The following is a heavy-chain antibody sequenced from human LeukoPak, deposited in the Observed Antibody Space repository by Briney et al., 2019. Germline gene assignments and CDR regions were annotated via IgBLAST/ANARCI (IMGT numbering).Heavy chain of an antibody. V-gene: IGHV4-4*07. J-gene: IGHJ4*02. CDR2: IYTSGST. CDR1: GGSISSYY. CDR3: AREGCSSTSCPFDY. Sequence: SETLSLTCTVSGGSISSYYWSWIRQPAGKGLEWIGRIYTSGSTNYNPSLKSRVTMSVDTSKNQFSLKLGSVTAADTAVYYCAREGCSSTSCPFDYWGQGTLVTVSS. D-gene: IGHD2-2*01.